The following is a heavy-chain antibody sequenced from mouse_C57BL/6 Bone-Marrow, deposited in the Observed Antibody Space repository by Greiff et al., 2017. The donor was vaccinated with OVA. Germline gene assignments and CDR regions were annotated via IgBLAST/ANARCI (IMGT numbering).Heavy chain of an antibody. J-gene: IGHJ3*01. Sequence: VQLQQPGAELVKPGASVKLSCKASGYTFTSYWMQWVKQRPGQGLEWIGEIDPSDSYTNYNQKFKGKATLTVDTSSSTAYMQLSSLTSEDSAVYYCASHYYYGSPWFAYWGQGTLVTVSA. V-gene: IGHV1-50*01. CDR2: IDPSDSYT. CDR1: GYTFTSYW. CDR3: ASHYYYGSPWFAY. D-gene: IGHD1-1*01.